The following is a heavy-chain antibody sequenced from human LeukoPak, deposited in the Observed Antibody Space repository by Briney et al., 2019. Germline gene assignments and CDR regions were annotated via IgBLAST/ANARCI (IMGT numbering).Heavy chain of an antibody. CDR1: GGTFSSYA. CDR3: ARDRMILGVPFDY. Sequence: ASVKVSCKASGGTFSSYAISWVRQAPGQGLEWMGWISVHNGNTKYAQKLQGRVTLTTDTSTSTAYMELRSLRSDDTAVYYCARDRMILGVPFDYWGQGTLVTVSS. V-gene: IGHV1-18*01. CDR2: ISVHNGNT. D-gene: IGHD3-10*01. J-gene: IGHJ4*02.